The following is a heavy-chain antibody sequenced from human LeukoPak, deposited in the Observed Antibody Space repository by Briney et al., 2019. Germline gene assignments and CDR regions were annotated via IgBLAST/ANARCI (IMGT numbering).Heavy chain of an antibody. CDR3: ARKGNAFDF. CDR1: GFTFSSFW. J-gene: IGHJ3*01. CDR2: IKLDVSET. D-gene: IGHD3-10*01. Sequence: GGSLRLSCVVSGFTFSSFWMTWVRQAPGKGLERVANIKLDVSETYYVESVRGRFTISRDNTKNSLYLQMDSLRAEDTAVYYCARKGNAFDFWGQGTMVTVSS. V-gene: IGHV3-7*01.